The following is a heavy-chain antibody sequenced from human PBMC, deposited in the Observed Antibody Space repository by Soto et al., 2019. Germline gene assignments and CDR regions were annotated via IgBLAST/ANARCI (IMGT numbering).Heavy chain of an antibody. Sequence: GGSLRLSCAASGFTFSSYAMSWVRQAPGKGLEWVSAISGIGASTYYADSVKGRFTISRDNSKNTLYLQMNSLRAEDTAVYYCAHFDWFIDYWGQGTLVTVSS. CDR2: ISGIGAST. CDR3: AHFDWFIDY. J-gene: IGHJ4*02. V-gene: IGHV3-23*01. CDR1: GFTFSSYA. D-gene: IGHD3-9*01.